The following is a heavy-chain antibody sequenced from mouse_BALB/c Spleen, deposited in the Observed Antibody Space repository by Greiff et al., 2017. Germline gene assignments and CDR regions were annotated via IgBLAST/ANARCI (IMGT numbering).Heavy chain of an antibody. CDR3: ARDSPGYVR. CDR2: INPSNGRT. D-gene: IGHD3-2*01. CDR1: GYTFTSYW. Sequence: QVQLQQPGAELVKPGASVKLSCKASGYTFTSYWMHWVKQRPGQGLEWIGEINPSNGRTNYNEKFKSKATLTVDKSSSTAYMQLSSLTSEDSAVYYCARDSPGYVRWGQGTTLTVSS. J-gene: IGHJ2*01. V-gene: IGHV1S81*02.